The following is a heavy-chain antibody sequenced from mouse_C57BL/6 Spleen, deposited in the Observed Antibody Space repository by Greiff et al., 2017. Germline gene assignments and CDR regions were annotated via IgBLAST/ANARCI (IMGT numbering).Heavy chain of an antibody. D-gene: IGHD1-1*01. CDR2: INPYNGDT. Sequence: EVQLQQSGPALVKPGDSVKISCKASGYSFTGYFMNWVMQSHGKSLEWIGRINPYNGDTFYNQKFKGKATLTVDKSSSTAHMELRSLTSEDSAVYYCARSFTTVVIYAMAYWGQGASVTVSS. V-gene: IGHV1-20*01. J-gene: IGHJ4*01. CDR3: ARSFTTVVIYAMAY. CDR1: GYSFTGYF.